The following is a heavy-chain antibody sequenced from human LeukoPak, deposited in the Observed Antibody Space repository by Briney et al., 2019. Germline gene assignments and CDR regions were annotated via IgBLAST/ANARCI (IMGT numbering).Heavy chain of an antibody. V-gene: IGHV3-30*02. J-gene: IGHJ4*02. Sequence: GGSLRLSCAASGFTFTNYGMHWVRQAPGKGLEWVAFIRYDGSNKYYADSVKGRFTISRDNSKNMLYLQMNSLGTEDTAVYYCAKDRWGAVASFDYWGQGTLVTVSS. CDR2: IRYDGSNK. CDR1: GFTFTNYG. D-gene: IGHD6-19*01. CDR3: AKDRWGAVASFDY.